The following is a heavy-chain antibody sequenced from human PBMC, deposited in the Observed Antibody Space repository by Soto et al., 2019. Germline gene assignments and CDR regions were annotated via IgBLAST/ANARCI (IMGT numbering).Heavy chain of an antibody. Sequence: SETLSLTCAVYGGSFSGYYWSWIRQPPGKGLEWIGEINHSGSTNYNPSLKSRVTISVDTSKNQFSLKLSSVTAADTAVYYCARGLGLRYFDWLLGPYNWFDPWGQGTLVTVSS. J-gene: IGHJ5*02. CDR2: INHSGST. V-gene: IGHV4-34*01. D-gene: IGHD3-9*01. CDR3: ARGLGLRYFDWLLGPYNWFDP. CDR1: GGSFSGYY.